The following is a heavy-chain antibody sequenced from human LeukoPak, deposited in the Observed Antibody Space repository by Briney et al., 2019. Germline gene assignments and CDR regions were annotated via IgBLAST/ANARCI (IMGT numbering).Heavy chain of an antibody. Sequence: ASVKVSCKASGYTFTVYYMHWVPQAPGHGLEWMGWINPNSGGTNYAQKFQGRVTMTRDTSISTAYMALSRLRSDDTAVYYCARERTLTSCYDYWGQGTLVTVSS. V-gene: IGHV1-2*02. CDR3: ARERTLTSCYDY. J-gene: IGHJ4*02. CDR2: INPNSGGT. D-gene: IGHD2-15*01. CDR1: GYTFTVYY.